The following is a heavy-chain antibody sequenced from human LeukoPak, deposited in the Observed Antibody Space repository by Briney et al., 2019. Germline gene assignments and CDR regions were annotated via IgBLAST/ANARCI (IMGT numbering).Heavy chain of an antibody. J-gene: IGHJ4*01. CDR3: ASRVYGLGSFNY. D-gene: IGHD3-10*01. CDR2: IYNSGTT. CDR1: GDSISSTSYY. V-gene: IGHV4-39*01. Sequence: SETLSLTCTVSGDSISSTSYYWDWIRQPPGKGLEWIGSIYNSGTTYYNPSLKSRVTISVDTSKNQFSLKVSSVTAADTAVYYWASRVYGLGSFNYWGQGTLVTVSS.